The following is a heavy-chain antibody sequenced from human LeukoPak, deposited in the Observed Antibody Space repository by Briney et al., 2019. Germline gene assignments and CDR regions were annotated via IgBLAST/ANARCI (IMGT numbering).Heavy chain of an antibody. Sequence: ASVKVFCKASGHTFNSYDINWVRQATGQGLEWRGWMNPNSGNTGYAQKFQGRVTITRNTSISTAYMELSSLRSEDTAVYYCARPRRGSYHNWFDPWGQGTLVTVSS. CDR2: MNPNSGNT. CDR1: GHTFNSYD. J-gene: IGHJ5*02. CDR3: ARPRRGSYHNWFDP. V-gene: IGHV1-8*03. D-gene: IGHD1-26*01.